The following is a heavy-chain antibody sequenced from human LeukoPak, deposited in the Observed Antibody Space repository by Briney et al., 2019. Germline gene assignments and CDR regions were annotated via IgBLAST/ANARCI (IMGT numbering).Heavy chain of an antibody. V-gene: IGHV3-30*18. CDR2: ISYDESNK. Sequence: GGSLRLSCAASGFSFSSYGMHWVRQAPGKGLEWVAVISYDESNKYYADSVKGRFPISRDNSKNTLYLQMNSLRAEDTAVYYCAKIKPGGYSYGPFDYWGQGTLVTVSS. CDR1: GFSFSSYG. CDR3: AKIKPGGYSYGPFDY. J-gene: IGHJ4*02. D-gene: IGHD5-18*01.